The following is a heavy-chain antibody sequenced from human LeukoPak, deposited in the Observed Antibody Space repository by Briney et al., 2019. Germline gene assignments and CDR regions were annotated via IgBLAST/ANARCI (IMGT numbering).Heavy chain of an antibody. CDR1: GFTFNSYA. CDR2: ISDSGGNT. CDR3: ARHRSSWLIDY. V-gene: IGHV3-23*01. J-gene: IGHJ4*02. D-gene: IGHD6-6*01. Sequence: GGSLRVSCAASGFTFNSYAMSWVRQAPWDRLQWVSGISDSGGNTYYADSVRGRFTISRDNSKNTLYLQMNSLRAEDTAVYYCARHRSSWLIDYWGQGTLVTVSS.